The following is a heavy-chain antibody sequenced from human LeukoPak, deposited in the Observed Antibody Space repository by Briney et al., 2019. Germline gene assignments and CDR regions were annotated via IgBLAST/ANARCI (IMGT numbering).Heavy chain of an antibody. V-gene: IGHV4-34*01. CDR1: GGSFSGYY. CDR3: ARERYCSSTSCWWIPDIRDYYYMDV. D-gene: IGHD2-2*01. J-gene: IGHJ6*03. Sequence: SESLSLTCAVYGGSFSGYYWSWIRQPPGKGLECIGEINHSGSTNYNPSLKSRVTISVDTSKNQFSLKLSSVTAADTAVYYCARERYCSSTSCWWIPDIRDYYYMDVWGKGTTVTVSS. CDR2: INHSGST.